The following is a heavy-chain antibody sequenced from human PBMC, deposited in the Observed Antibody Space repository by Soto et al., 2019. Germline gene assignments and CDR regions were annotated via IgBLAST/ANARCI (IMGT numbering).Heavy chain of an antibody. CDR1: GFKFSKLA. V-gene: IGHV3-23*01. CDR3: AKVFSPEGGNYVDS. CDR2: ISNSFSDGNT. Sequence: GGSLRLSCAASGFKFSKLAMNWDRQAPGMGLEWVSAISNSFSDGNTHYAPSVKGRFTVSRHKYKNTGFLEMNGLRADDTAVYYCAKVFSPEGGNYVDSWGHGAHVTVAS. J-gene: IGHJ4*01.